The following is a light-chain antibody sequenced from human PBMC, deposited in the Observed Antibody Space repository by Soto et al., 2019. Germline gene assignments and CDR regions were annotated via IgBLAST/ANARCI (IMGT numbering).Light chain of an antibody. J-gene: IGLJ2*01. Sequence: SYELTQSPSVSVSPGQTASITCSGDKLGDKFAYWYQQKPGQSPVVVIYEDRKRPSGIPERFSGSNSGNTATLTISGTQAMDEADYYCQAWDSSSVVFGGGTKLTVL. CDR3: QAWDSSSVV. V-gene: IGLV3-1*01. CDR1: KLGDKF. CDR2: EDR.